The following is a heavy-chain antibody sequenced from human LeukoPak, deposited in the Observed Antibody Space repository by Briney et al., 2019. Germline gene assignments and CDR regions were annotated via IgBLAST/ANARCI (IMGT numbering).Heavy chain of an antibody. CDR3: ARDQTPDGMDV. Sequence: ASVKVSCKASRYTFTSYYMHWVRQAPGQGLEWMGIINPIGGRTSYAQKFQGRVTMTRDTSTSTVYMELSSLRSEDTAVYYCARDQTPDGMDVWGQGTTVTVSS. CDR2: INPIGGRT. CDR1: RYTFTSYY. J-gene: IGHJ6*02. V-gene: IGHV1-46*01.